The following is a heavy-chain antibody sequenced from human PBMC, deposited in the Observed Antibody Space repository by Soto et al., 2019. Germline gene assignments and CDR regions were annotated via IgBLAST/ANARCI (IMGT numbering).Heavy chain of an antibody. V-gene: IGHV1-69*13. CDR3: ARDYYGGNSRPHFDY. Sequence: SVKVSCKASGVTFSSYAISWVRQAPGQGLEWMGGIIPIFGTANYAQKFQGRVTITADESTSTAYMELSSLRSEDTAVYYCARDYYGGNSRPHFDYWGQGTLVTVSS. J-gene: IGHJ4*02. CDR1: GVTFSSYA. D-gene: IGHD4-17*01. CDR2: IIPIFGTA.